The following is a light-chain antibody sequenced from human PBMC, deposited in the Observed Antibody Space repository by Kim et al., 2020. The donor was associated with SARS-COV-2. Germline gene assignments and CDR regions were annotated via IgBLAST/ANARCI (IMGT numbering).Light chain of an antibody. J-gene: IGKJ2*01. CDR2: LAS. Sequence: AIQLTQSPSSLSASVGDRVTITCRASQGINSALAWYQQKPGKPPNLLISLASNLESGVPSRFSGSGSGTDFTLTIDSLQPEDFATYYCQQFNNLPYTLGQGTKLEI. CDR1: QGINSA. V-gene: IGKV1D-13*01. CDR3: QQFNNLPYT.